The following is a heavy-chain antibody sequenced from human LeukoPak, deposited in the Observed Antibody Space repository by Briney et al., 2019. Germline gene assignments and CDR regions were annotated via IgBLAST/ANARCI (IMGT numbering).Heavy chain of an antibody. D-gene: IGHD3-22*01. CDR1: GFTFSNYG. CDR3: ARARGYDGSDYYYGFFDY. CDR2: TWFDGSKT. J-gene: IGHJ4*02. Sequence: GRSLRLSCAASGFTFSNYGMHWVRQAPGKGLEWVAVTWFDGSKTYHADSVKGRFTISRDNSKNTLYLQMNSLRAEDTAVYYCARARGYDGSDYYYGFFDYWGQGTLVTVSS. V-gene: IGHV3-33*01.